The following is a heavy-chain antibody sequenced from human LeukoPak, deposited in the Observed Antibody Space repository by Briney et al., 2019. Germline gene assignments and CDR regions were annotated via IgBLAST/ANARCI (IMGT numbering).Heavy chain of an antibody. V-gene: IGHV3-23*01. CDR1: GFTFSSYA. CDR3: AKDSVRGVVVPAATFDY. D-gene: IGHD2-2*01. J-gene: IGHJ4*02. Sequence: PGGSLRLSCAASGFTFSSYAMSWVRQAPGKGLEWVSAISGSGGSTYYADSVKGRFTISRDNSKNTLYLQMNSMRAEDTAVYYCAKDSVRGVVVPAATFDYWGQGTLVTVSS. CDR2: ISGSGGST.